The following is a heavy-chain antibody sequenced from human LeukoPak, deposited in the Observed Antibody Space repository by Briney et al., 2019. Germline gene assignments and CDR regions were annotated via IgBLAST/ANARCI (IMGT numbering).Heavy chain of an antibody. CDR2: IFYSGST. Sequence: PSETLSLTCTVSGGSISSRSYYWGWLRQPPGKGLEWLASIFYSGSTYHNPSLKSRVTISVDTSKSQFSLKLSSLTAADTAVYFCARHPLKAYVSDWFDPWGQGTLVTVSS. D-gene: IGHD3-10*02. CDR3: ARHPLKAYVSDWFDP. CDR1: GGSISSRSYY. J-gene: IGHJ5*02. V-gene: IGHV4-39*01.